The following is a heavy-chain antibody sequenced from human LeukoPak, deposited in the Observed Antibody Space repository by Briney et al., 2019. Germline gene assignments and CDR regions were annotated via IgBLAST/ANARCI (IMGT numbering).Heavy chain of an antibody. J-gene: IGHJ4*02. V-gene: IGHV3-74*01. D-gene: IGHD2-2*01. CDR3: ARDCSSTSCSSAH. CDR2: INSDGSST. CDR1: GFTFSSYW. Sequence: GGSLRLSCAASGFTFSSYWMHWVRHAPGKRLVWVSRINSDGSSTSYADSVKGRFTISRDNAKNTLYLQMNSLRAEDTAVYYCARDCSSTSCSSAHWGQGTLVTVSS.